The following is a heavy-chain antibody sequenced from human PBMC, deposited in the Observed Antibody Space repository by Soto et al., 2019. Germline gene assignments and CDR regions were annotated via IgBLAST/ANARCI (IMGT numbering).Heavy chain of an antibody. J-gene: IGHJ4*02. CDR2: INPNSGGT. CDR1: GDTFTGYY. V-gene: IGHV1-2*02. D-gene: IGHD3-9*01. Sequence: ASVKVSCKASGDTFTGYYMHWVRQAPGQGLEWTGWINPNSGGTNYAQKFQGRVTMTRDTSISTAYMELSRLRSDDTAVYYCARASLTYYDILTGYSYYFDYWGQGTLVTVSS. CDR3: ARASLTYYDILTGYSYYFDY.